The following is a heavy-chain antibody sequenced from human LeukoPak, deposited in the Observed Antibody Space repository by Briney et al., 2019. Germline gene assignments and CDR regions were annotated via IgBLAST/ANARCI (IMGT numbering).Heavy chain of an antibody. CDR3: AREGYYDFWSGYYENWFDP. Sequence: SETLSLTCTVSGGSISSYYLSWIRQPAGKGLEWIGRIYTSGSTNYNPSLKSRVTMSVDTSKNQFSLKLSSVTAADTAVYYCAREGYYDFWSGYYENWFDPWGQGTLVTVSS. CDR1: GGSISSYY. V-gene: IGHV4-4*07. D-gene: IGHD3-3*01. CDR2: IYTSGST. J-gene: IGHJ5*02.